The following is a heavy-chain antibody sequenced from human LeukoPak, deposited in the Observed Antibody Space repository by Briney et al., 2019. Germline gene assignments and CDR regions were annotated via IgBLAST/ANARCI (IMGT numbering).Heavy chain of an antibody. D-gene: IGHD3-22*01. Sequence: PGGSLRLSCAASGFSFSSYWMHWVRQAPGKGLVWVSRISSHGSSTTYADSVKGRFTISRDNAKNTLYLQMNSLRAEDTAVYYCARVQAEEKTYYYDSSGSPGTYWGQGTLVTVSS. CDR1: GFSFSSYW. V-gene: IGHV3-74*01. CDR2: ISSHGSST. CDR3: ARVQAEEKTYYYDSSGSPGTY. J-gene: IGHJ4*02.